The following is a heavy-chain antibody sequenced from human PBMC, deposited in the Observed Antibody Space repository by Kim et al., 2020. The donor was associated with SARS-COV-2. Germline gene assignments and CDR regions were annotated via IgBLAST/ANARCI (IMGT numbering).Heavy chain of an antibody. CDR3: ASSVRFGELNYYYGMDV. D-gene: IGHD3-10*01. CDR1: GYSFTSYW. CDR2: IYPGDSDT. Sequence: GESLKISCKGSGYSFTSYWIGWVRQMPGKGLEWMGIIYPGDSDTRYSPSFQGQVTISADKSISTAYLQWSSLKASDTAMYYCASSVRFGELNYYYGMDVWGQGTTVTVSS. J-gene: IGHJ6*02. V-gene: IGHV5-51*01.